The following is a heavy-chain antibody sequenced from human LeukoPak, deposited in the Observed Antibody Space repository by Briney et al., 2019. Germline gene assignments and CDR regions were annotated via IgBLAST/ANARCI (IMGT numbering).Heavy chain of an antibody. V-gene: IGHV1-2*02. J-gene: IGHJ4*02. Sequence: ASVKVSCKASGHTFTDYYMHWVRQAPGQGLEWMGWINPNSGGTNYAQKFQGRVTMTRDTSISTAYMELSRLRSDDTAVYYCARVRGSGNYYTGAFDCWGQGTLVTVSS. CDR1: GHTFTDYY. CDR3: ARVRGSGNYYTGAFDC. D-gene: IGHD3-10*01. CDR2: INPNSGGT.